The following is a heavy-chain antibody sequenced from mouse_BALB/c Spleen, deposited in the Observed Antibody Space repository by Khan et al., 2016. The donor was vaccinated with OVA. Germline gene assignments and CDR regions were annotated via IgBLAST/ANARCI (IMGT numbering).Heavy chain of an antibody. J-gene: IGHJ4*01. V-gene: IGHV9-3-1*01. CDR3: ASGGGRAIDY. CDR2: IYTYTGEP. Sequence: QIQLVQSGPELKKPGETVKFSCTASGYTFTDYGMNWVKQTPGKGLKWIGWIYTYTGEPTYAHDFKGRFAFSLETSASTAYLQINSLNTEDTATYCCASGGGRAIDYWGQGTLVSVSA. D-gene: IGHD1-1*02. CDR1: GYTFTDYG.